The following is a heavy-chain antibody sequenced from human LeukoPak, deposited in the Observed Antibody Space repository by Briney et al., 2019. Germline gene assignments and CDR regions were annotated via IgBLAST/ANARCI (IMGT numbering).Heavy chain of an antibody. D-gene: IGHD4-23*01. CDR1: GGSISSYY. J-gene: IGHJ4*02. Sequence: SETLSLTCTVSGGSISSYYWSWIRQPPGKGLEWIGYIYYSGCTNYNPSLKSRVTISVDTSKNQFSLKLSSVTAADTAVYYCARGGTTVVTPFDYWGQGTLVTVSS. V-gene: IGHV4-59*01. CDR2: IYYSGCT. CDR3: ARGGTTVVTPFDY.